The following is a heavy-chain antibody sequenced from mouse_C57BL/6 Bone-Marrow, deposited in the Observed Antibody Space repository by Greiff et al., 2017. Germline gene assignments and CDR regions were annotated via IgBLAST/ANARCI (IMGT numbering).Heavy chain of an antibody. CDR1: GFTFSDFY. Sequence: EVQVVESGGGLVQSGRSLRLSCATSGFTFSDFYMEWVRQAPGKGLEWIAASRNKANDYTTEYSASVKGRCIVSRDTSQSILYLQMNALRAEDTAIYYCARDLGRGYFDYWGQGTTLTVSS. CDR3: ARDLGRGYFDY. J-gene: IGHJ2*01. D-gene: IGHD1-1*02. CDR2: SRNKANDYTT. V-gene: IGHV7-1*01.